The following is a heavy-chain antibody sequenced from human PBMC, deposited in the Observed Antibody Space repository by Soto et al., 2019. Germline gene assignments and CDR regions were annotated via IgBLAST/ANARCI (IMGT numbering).Heavy chain of an antibody. J-gene: IGHJ4*02. CDR1: GYTFTSYG. Sequence: ASVKVSCKASGYTFTSYGISWVRQAPGQGLEWMGWISAYNGNTNYAQKLQGRVTMTTDTSTSTAYMELRSLRSDDTAVYYCARGVKAGYSYAYFDYWGQGTLVTVS. D-gene: IGHD5-18*01. CDR3: ARGVKAGYSYAYFDY. V-gene: IGHV1-18*04. CDR2: ISAYNGNT.